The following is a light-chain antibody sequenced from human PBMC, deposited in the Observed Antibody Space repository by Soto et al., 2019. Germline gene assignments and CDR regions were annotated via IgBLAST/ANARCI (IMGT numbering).Light chain of an antibody. J-gene: IGLJ3*02. CDR2: KVS. CDR3: IAYTSNSTLAV. V-gene: IGLV2-14*01. Sequence: QSALTQPASVSGYPGQSITIACTGTRRDVGGSNFVSWYQQHPGKAPKLMMYKVSNRTSGIPNRFSGSKSGHTASVTISGVHGVDAADFYCIAYTSNSTLAVFCGGTTLTVL. CDR1: RRDVGGSNF.